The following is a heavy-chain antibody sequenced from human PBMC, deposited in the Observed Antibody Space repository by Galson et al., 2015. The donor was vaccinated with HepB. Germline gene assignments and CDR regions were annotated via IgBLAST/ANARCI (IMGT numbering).Heavy chain of an antibody. J-gene: IGHJ6*03. CDR2: ISHDGSSQ. CDR1: GFTFSFHP. Sequence: SLRLSCAASGFTFSFHPLHWVRQAPGKGLEWVAMISHDGSSQYYTDSVKGRFTIFRDNSKVTLYLQMNSLRVEDTSLYHCATDVWDIPLMMNVTTDFYYMSVWGKGTTVTVSS. CDR3: ATDVWDIPLMMNVTTDFYYMSV. V-gene: IGHV3-30-3*01. D-gene: IGHD2-8*01.